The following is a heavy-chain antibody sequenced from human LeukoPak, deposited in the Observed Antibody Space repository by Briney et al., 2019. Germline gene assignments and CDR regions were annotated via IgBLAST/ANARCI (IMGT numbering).Heavy chain of an antibody. CDR2: IYYSGST. V-gene: IGHV4-31*03. D-gene: IGHD6-19*01. J-gene: IGHJ6*04. CDR3: ASRRYSSGWYGYYYYYGMDV. Sequence: SETLSLTCTVSGGSISSGGYYWSWIRQHPGKGLEWIGYIYYSGSTYYNPSLKSRVTISVDKSKNQFSLKLSSVTAADTAVYYCASRRYSSGWYGYYYYYGMDVWGKGTTVTVSS. CDR1: GGSISSGGYY.